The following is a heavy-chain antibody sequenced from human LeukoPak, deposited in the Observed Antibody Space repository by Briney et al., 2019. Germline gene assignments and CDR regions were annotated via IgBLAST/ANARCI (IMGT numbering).Heavy chain of an antibody. Sequence: GASVTVSCTASGYTFTSYAMHWVRQAPGQRLEWMGWINAGNGNTKYSQKFQGRVTITRDTSASTAYMELSSLRAEDTAVYYCARGSVYSSSWLNWFDPWGQGTLVTVSS. J-gene: IGHJ5*02. CDR3: ARGSVYSSSWLNWFDP. CDR2: INAGNGNT. CDR1: GYTFTSYA. D-gene: IGHD6-13*01. V-gene: IGHV1-3*01.